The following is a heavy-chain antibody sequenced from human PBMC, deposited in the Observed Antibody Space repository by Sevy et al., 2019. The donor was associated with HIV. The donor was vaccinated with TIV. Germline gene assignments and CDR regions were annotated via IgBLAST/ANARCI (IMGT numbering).Heavy chain of an antibody. J-gene: IGHJ3*02. V-gene: IGHV4-30-2*01. CDR2: IYHSGNT. CDR3: ARDGGTLTTPGAFDI. CDR1: GGSISSGSYS. Sequence: SETLSLTCTVSGGSISSGSYSWNWIRQPPGKGLEWIGYIYHSGNTYYNPSLKSRLTISVDRSKNQFSLKLSSVTAAGTAMYYCARDGGTLTTPGAFDIWGQGTMVTVSS. D-gene: IGHD4-17*01.